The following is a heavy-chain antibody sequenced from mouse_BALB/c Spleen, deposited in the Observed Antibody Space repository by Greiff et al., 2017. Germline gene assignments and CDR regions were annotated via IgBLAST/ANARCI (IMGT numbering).Heavy chain of an antibody. J-gene: IGHJ2*01. CDR3: TRGGNYDY. CDR2: ISSGGSYT. Sequence: EVQGVESGGGLVKPGGSLKLSCAASGFTFSSYTMSWVRQTPEKRLEWVATISSGGSYTYYPDSVKGRFTISRDNAKNTLYLQMSSLKSEDTAMYYCTRGGNYDYWGQGTTLTVSS. V-gene: IGHV5-6-4*01. CDR1: GFTFSSYT. D-gene: IGHD2-1*01.